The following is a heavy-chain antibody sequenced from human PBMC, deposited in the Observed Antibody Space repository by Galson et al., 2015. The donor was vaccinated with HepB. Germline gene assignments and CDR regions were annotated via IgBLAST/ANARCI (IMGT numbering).Heavy chain of an antibody. V-gene: IGHV4-39*01. Sequence: ETLSLTCTVSGGSISSSSYYWGWIRQPPGKGLEWIGSIYYSGSTYYNPSLKSRVTISVDTSKNQFSLKLSSVTAADTAVYYCASPGPGVRSTSCLDYWGQGTLVTVSS. CDR1: GGSISSSSYY. CDR3: ASPGPGVRSTSCLDY. CDR2: IYYSGST. D-gene: IGHD2-2*01. J-gene: IGHJ4*02.